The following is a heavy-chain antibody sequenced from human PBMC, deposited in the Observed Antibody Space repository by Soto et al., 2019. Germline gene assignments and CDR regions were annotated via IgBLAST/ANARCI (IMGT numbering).Heavy chain of an antibody. CDR3: ARGTRNPGLDN. CDR1: GFTFSNYW. CDR2: IKEDGSKQ. J-gene: IGHJ4*02. D-gene: IGHD1-7*01. V-gene: IGHV3-7*03. Sequence: GGSLRLSCSASGFTFSNYWMNWVRQAPGKGLEWVGNIKEDGSKQGYVDSVRGRFTISRDNAKNSLYLQINSLRAEDTAVYYCARGTRNPGLDNWGQGTLVTVSS.